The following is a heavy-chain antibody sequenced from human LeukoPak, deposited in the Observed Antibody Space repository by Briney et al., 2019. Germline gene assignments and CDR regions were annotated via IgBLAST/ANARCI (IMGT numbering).Heavy chain of an antibody. Sequence: GGSLRLSCAASGFTFSSYEMNWVRQAPGRGLEWVSYISSSGSTIYYVDSVKGRFTISRDNAKNSLYLQMNSLRAEDTAVYYCARRCSSTSCYAYYYYYGMDVWGQGTTVTVSS. CDR1: GFTFSSYE. CDR3: ARRCSSTSCYAYYYYYGMDV. CDR2: ISSSGSTI. D-gene: IGHD2-2*01. J-gene: IGHJ6*02. V-gene: IGHV3-48*03.